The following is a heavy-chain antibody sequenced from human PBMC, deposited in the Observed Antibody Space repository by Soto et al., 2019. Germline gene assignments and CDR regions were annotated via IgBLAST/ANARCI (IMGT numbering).Heavy chain of an antibody. CDR1: GYTFTSYA. CDR3: ARRSNYGPHWFDP. CDR2: INAGNGNT. D-gene: IGHD4-4*01. V-gene: IGHV1-3*01. J-gene: IGHJ5*02. Sequence: ASVKVSCKASGYTFTSYAMHWVRQAPGQRLEWMGWINAGNGNTKYSQKFQGRVTITRDTSASTAYMELSSLRSEDTAVYYCARRSNYGPHWFDPWGQGTLVTVSS.